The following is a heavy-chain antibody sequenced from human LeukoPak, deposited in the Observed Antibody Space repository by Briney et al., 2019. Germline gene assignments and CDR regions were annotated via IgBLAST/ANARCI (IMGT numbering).Heavy chain of an antibody. V-gene: IGHV1-2*02. CDR2: INPNSGGT. Sequence: ASVKVSCKASGYTFTGYYMHWVRQAPGQGLEWMGWINPNSGGTNYAQKFQGRVTMTRDTSISTAYMELSRLRSDDTAVNYCARDMGTADWGIDYWGQGTLVTVSS. CDR3: ARDMGTADWGIDY. CDR1: GYTFTGYY. J-gene: IGHJ4*02. D-gene: IGHD7-27*01.